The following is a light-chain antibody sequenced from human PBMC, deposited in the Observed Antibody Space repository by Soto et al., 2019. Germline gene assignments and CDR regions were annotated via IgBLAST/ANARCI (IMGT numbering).Light chain of an antibody. Sequence: EILLTQSPDTLSLSPGERATLSCRASQTVSSNYLAWCQQRPGQAPRLLIYGASTRAAGIPDRFSGSGYGTDFSLTISRLEPEDFAVYYCQLYGNSPPTFGQGTKVDIK. CDR1: QTVSSNY. CDR2: GAS. V-gene: IGKV3-20*01. J-gene: IGKJ1*01. CDR3: QLYGNSPPT.